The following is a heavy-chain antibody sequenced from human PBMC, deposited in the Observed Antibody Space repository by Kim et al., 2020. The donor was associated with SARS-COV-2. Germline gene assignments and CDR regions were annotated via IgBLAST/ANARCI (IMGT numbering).Heavy chain of an antibody. CDR3: ARIGDY. D-gene: IGHD2-15*01. V-gene: IGHV5-51*01. Sequence: HVDSDTSYSPSSQGQVTISADKSISTAYLQWSSLKASDTAMYYCARIGDYWGQGTLVTVSS. CDR2: HVDSDT. J-gene: IGHJ4*02.